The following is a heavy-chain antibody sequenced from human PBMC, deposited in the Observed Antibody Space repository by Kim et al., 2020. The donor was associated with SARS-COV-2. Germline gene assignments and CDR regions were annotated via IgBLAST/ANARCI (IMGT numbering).Heavy chain of an antibody. J-gene: IGHJ4*02. D-gene: IGHD5-12*01. CDR3: ARDLGNGYDLWLDY. Sequence: YAEFVKGRFTFSRDNSKNTLYLQMNSLRDEDTAVYYCARDLGNGYDLWLDYWGQGTLVTVSS. V-gene: IGHV3-33*01.